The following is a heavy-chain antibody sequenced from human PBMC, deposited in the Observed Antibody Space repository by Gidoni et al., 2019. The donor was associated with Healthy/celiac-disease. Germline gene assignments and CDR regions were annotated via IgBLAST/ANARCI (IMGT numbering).Heavy chain of an antibody. CDR2: IRSKANSYAT. CDR3: TRRVGATDY. V-gene: IGHV3-73*01. J-gene: IGHJ4*02. Sequence: EVQLVESGGGLVQPGGSRKLSCAASGFTFSGSAMHWVRQASGKGREWVGRIRSKANSYATAYAASVKGRFTISRDDSKNTAYLQMNSLKTEDTAVYYCTRRVGATDYWGQGTLVTVSS. D-gene: IGHD1-26*01. CDR1: GFTFSGSA.